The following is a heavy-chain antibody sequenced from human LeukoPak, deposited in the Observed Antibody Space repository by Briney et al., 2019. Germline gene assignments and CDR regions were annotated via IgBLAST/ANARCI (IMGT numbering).Heavy chain of an antibody. CDR3: AILDDCGGDCDAFDI. Sequence: ASVKVSCKASGYTFTSYDINWVRQATGQGLEWMGWMNPNSGNTGYAQKFQGRVTITRNTSISTAYMELSSLRSEDTAVYYCAILDDCGGDCDAFDIWGQGTMVTVSS. J-gene: IGHJ3*02. CDR2: MNPNSGNT. V-gene: IGHV1-8*03. D-gene: IGHD2-21*01. CDR1: GYTFTSYD.